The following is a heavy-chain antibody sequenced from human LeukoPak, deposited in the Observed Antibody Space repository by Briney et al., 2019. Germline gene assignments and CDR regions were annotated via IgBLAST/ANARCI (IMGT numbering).Heavy chain of an antibody. CDR2: ISYDGSNK. CDR3: ARQNRWGSGYYGYFDY. J-gene: IGHJ4*02. CDR1: GFTFSSYA. V-gene: IGHV3-30-3*01. D-gene: IGHD3-22*01. Sequence: EGSLRLSCAASGFTFSSYAMHWVRQAPGKGLEWVAVISYDGSNKYYADSVKGRFTISRDNSKNTLYLQMNSLRAEDTAVYYCARQNRWGSGYYGYFDYWGQGTLVTVSS.